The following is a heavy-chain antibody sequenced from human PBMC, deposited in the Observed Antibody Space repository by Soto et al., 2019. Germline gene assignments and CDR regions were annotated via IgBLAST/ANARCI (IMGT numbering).Heavy chain of an antibody. CDR3: ARAGAARPGYYYYYYGMDV. D-gene: IGHD6-6*01. CDR1: GYTFTSYG. J-gene: IGHJ6*02. Sequence: ASVKVSCKASGYTFTSYGISWVRQAPGQGLEWMGWISAYNGNTNYAQKLRGRVTMTTDTSTSTAYMELRSLRSDDTAVYYCARAGAARPGYYYYYYGMDVWGQGTTVTVSS. V-gene: IGHV1-18*01. CDR2: ISAYNGNT.